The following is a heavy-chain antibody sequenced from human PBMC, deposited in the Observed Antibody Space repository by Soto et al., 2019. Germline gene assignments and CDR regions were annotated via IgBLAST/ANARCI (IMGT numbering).Heavy chain of an antibody. CDR1: GGTFSSYA. D-gene: IGHD4-17*01. V-gene: IGHV1-69*13. Sequence: SVKVSCKASGGTFSSYAISWVRQAPGQGLEWMGGIIPIFGTANYAQKFQGRVTITADESTSTAYMELSSLRSEDTAVYYCARGTDQDYGDPLRYYYGMDVWGQGTTVTVSS. CDR3: ARGTDQDYGDPLRYYYGMDV. CDR2: IIPIFGTA. J-gene: IGHJ6*02.